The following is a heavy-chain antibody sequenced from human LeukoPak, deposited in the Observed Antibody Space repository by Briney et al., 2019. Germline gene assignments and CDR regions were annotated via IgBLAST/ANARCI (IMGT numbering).Heavy chain of an antibody. Sequence: PSGTLSLTCAVSGGSISSSNWWSWVRQPPGKGLEWIGEIYHSGSTNYNPSLKSRVTISVDTSKNQFSLKLSSVTAADTAVYYCARAGPAMATNFDYWGQGTLVTVSS. CDR1: GGSISSSNW. CDR3: ARAGPAMATNFDY. V-gene: IGHV4-4*02. D-gene: IGHD5-18*01. J-gene: IGHJ4*02. CDR2: IYHSGST.